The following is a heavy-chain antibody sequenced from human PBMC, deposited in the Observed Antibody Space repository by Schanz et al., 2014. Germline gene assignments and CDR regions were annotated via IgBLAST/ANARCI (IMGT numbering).Heavy chain of an antibody. CDR1: GYIFINSG. V-gene: IGHV1-18*01. Sequence: GPEVKKPGATVKVSCKASGYIFINSGISWVRQAPGQGLEWMGWISVYNHNKEYDQKFQGRVTMTTDTSTSTAYMALTDLRSDVTAVYYCARDRRFFDRDDLYYFDSWGQGTLVTVSS. D-gene: IGHD3-3*01. J-gene: IGHJ4*02. CDR2: ISVYNHNK. CDR3: ARDRRFFDRDDLYYFDS.